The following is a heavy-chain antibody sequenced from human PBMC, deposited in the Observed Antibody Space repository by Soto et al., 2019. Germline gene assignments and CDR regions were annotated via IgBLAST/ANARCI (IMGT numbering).Heavy chain of an antibody. Sequence: GASVKVSCKASGDTFSNYAICWVRQAPGQGLEWIGGIIPILGSANYAQKFQGRVTISADGSTNTANLELSSLRSEDTAVYYCARFKVGTTTDYYYGMDVWG. CDR1: GDTFSNYA. D-gene: IGHD1-26*01. CDR3: ARFKVGTTTDYYYGMDV. V-gene: IGHV1-69*13. CDR2: IIPILGSA. J-gene: IGHJ6*02.